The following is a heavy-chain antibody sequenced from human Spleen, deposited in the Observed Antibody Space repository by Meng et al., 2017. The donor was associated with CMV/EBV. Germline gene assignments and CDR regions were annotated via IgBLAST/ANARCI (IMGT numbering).Heavy chain of an antibody. J-gene: IGHJ4*02. Sequence: ASVQVSCKASGYTFTSYGISWVRQAPGQGLEWMGWISAYNGNTNYAQKLQGRVTMTTDTSTSTAYMELRSLRSDDTAVYYCARRDPYSSSSSIDYWGQGTLVTVSS. CDR1: GYTFTSYG. CDR2: ISAYNGNT. CDR3: ARRDPYSSSSSIDY. D-gene: IGHD6-6*01. V-gene: IGHV1-18*01.